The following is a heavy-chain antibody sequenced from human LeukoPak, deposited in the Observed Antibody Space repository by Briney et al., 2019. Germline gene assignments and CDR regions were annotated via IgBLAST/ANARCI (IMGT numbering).Heavy chain of an antibody. D-gene: IGHD3-22*01. V-gene: IGHV4-39*07. J-gene: IGHJ4*02. CDR2: IYYSGST. CDR1: GGSISSSSYY. CDR3: AREKYYDSSAY. Sequence: SETLSLTCTVSGGSISSSSYYWDWIRQPPGKGLEWIGSIYYSGSTYYNPSLKSRVTISVDTSKNQFSLKLSSVTAADTAVYYCAREKYYDSSAYWGQGTLVTVSS.